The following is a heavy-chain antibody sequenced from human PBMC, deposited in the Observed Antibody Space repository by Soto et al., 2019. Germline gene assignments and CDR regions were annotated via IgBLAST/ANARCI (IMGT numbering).Heavy chain of an antibody. CDR3: ARVEVYYYDSSGYYRANDAFDI. J-gene: IGHJ3*02. CDR2: IYYSGST. Sequence: QVQLQESGPGLVKPSQTLSLTCTVSGGSISSGGYYWSWIRQHPGKGLEWIGYIYYSGSTYYNPSLKSRVTISVDTSKNQFSLKLSSVTAADTAVYYCARVEVYYYDSSGYYRANDAFDIWGQGTMVTVSS. D-gene: IGHD3-22*01. CDR1: GGSISSGGYY. V-gene: IGHV4-31*03.